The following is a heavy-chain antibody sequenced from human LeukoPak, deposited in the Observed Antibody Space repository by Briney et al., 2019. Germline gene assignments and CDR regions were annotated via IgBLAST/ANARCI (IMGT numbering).Heavy chain of an antibody. CDR1: GFTLSSYA. Sequence: GGSLRLSCAASGFTLSSYAMSWVRQAPGKGLEWVSAISGSGGNTYYADSVKGRFTISRNNSKNTLYLQMNSLRAEDTAVYYCAKGPRYSSGWYLDYWGQGTLVTVSS. CDR3: AKGPRYSSGWYLDY. J-gene: IGHJ4*02. V-gene: IGHV3-23*01. CDR2: ISGSGGNT. D-gene: IGHD6-19*01.